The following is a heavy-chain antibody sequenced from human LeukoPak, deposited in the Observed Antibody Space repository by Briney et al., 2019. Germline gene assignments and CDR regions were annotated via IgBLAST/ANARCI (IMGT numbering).Heavy chain of an antibody. D-gene: IGHD3-10*01. J-gene: IGHJ4*02. CDR3: ARSPLSFGELSFDY. V-gene: IGHV3-7*03. CDR1: GFNFSGYW. CDR2: IKQDGSEK. Sequence: GGSLRLSCAASGFNFSGYWMSWVRQAPGKGLEWVANIKQDGSEKYYVDSVKGRFTISRDNAKNSLYLQMNSLRAEDTAVYYCARSPLSFGELSFDYWGQGTLVTVSS.